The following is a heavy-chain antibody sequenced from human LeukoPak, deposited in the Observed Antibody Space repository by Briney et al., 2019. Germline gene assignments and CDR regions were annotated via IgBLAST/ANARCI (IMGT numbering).Heavy chain of an antibody. D-gene: IGHD3-10*01. CDR2: ISGSGGST. Sequence: GGSLRLSCAASGFTFSSYAMSWLRQAPGKGLEWVSAISGSGGSTYHADSVKGRFTISRDNSKNTLYLQMNSLRAEDTAVYYCAKDGSYYYGSGTPNWGQGTLVTVSS. J-gene: IGHJ4*02. V-gene: IGHV3-23*01. CDR1: GFTFSSYA. CDR3: AKDGSYYYGSGTPN.